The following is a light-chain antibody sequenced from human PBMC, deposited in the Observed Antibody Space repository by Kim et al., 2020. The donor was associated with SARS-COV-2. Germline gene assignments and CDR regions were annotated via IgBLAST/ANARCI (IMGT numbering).Light chain of an antibody. CDR3: QAWDSSNVV. CDR2: QDS. V-gene: IGLV3-1*01. J-gene: IGLJ2*01. Sequence: SYELTQPPSVSVSPGQTANITCSGDKLGDKYACWYQQKPGQSPVLVIYQDSKRPSGIPERFSGSNSGNTATLTISGTQAMDEADYYCQAWDSSNVVFGGG. CDR1: KLGDKY.